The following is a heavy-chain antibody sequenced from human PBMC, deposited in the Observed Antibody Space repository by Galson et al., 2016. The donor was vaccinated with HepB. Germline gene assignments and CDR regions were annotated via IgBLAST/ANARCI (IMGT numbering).Heavy chain of an antibody. CDR3: AKGGYYGSGVPWGFDY. CDR2: ISGSGDIT. V-gene: IGHV3-23*01. J-gene: IGHJ4*02. D-gene: IGHD3-10*01. Sequence: SLRLSCAASGFIFRSYWMSWVRQAPGKGLEWVSSISGSGDITYNTDSVKGRFTISRDNPKHTVYLQMNSLRVEDTAVYYCAKGGYYGSGVPWGFDYWGQGTLVTVSS. CDR1: GFIFRSYW.